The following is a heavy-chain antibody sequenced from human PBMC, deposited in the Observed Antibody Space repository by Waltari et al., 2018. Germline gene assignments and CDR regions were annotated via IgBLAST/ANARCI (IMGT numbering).Heavy chain of an antibody. CDR2: IYYSGST. J-gene: IGHJ4*02. Sequence: SSGSYYWSWIRQPPGKGLEWIGYIYYSGSTNYNPSLKSRVTISVDTSKNQFSLKLSSVTAADTAVYYCARVSGYYDSSGYGIFDYWGQGTLVTVSS. CDR1: SSGSYY. D-gene: IGHD3-22*01. CDR3: ARVSGYYDSSGYGIFDY. V-gene: IGHV4-61*01.